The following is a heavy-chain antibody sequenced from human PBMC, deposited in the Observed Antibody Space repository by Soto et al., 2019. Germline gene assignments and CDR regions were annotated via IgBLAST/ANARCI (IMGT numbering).Heavy chain of an antibody. D-gene: IGHD1-26*01. V-gene: IGHV3-53*01. CDR2: IYSGGST. CDR1: EFTVSSNY. Sequence: EVQLVESGGGLIQPGGTLRLSCAASEFTVSSNYMTWGLQAPGKGLECVSTIYSGGSTYYADSVKGRFTISRDNSQNTLYLQMNSLRAEDTAVYYCAGRVGATNYGMDVWGQGTTVTVSS. CDR3: AGRVGATNYGMDV. J-gene: IGHJ6*02.